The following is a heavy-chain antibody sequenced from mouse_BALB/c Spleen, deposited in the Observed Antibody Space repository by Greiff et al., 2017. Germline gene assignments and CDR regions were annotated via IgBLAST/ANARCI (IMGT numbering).Heavy chain of an antibody. CDR2: IDPANGNT. CDR3: ARRSTMITTGGFDY. Sequence: VQLQQSGAELVKPGASVKLSCTASGFNIKDTYMHWVKQRPEQGLEWIGRIDPANGNTKYDPKFQGKATITADTSSNTAYLQLSSLTSEDTAVYYCARRSTMITTGGFDYWGQGTTRTVSS. V-gene: IGHV14-3*02. J-gene: IGHJ2*01. CDR1: GFNIKDTY. D-gene: IGHD2-4*01.